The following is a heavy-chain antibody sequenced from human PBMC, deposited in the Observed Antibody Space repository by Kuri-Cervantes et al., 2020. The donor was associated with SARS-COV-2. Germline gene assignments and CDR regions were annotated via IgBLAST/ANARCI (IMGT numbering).Heavy chain of an antibody. D-gene: IGHD2-15*01. Sequence: GESLKISCAACGFTFSSYDMHWVRQATGKGLEWVSAIGTAGDTYYADSVKGRFAISRDNSKNTLSLEMDSLRADDTAVYYCAKDPNGIVVVVAAIDSWGQGTLVTVSS. CDR2: IGTAGDT. CDR3: AKDPNGIVVVVAAIDS. J-gene: IGHJ4*02. V-gene: IGHV3-13*01. CDR1: GFTFSSYD.